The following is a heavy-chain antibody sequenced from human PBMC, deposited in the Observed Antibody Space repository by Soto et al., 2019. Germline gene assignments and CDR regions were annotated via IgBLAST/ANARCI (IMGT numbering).Heavy chain of an antibody. CDR1: GGSISSGGYS. V-gene: IGHV4-30-2*01. D-gene: IGHD1-1*01. Sequence: QLQLQESGSGLVKPSQTLSLTCAVSGGSISSGGYSWSWIRQPPGKRPEWLGYIYHSGSTYYSPSLKSRVSISVDRSKNQFSLKLSSVTAADTAVYYCGRAGTTNPPRWFDPWGQGTLVTVSS. CDR3: GRAGTTNPPRWFDP. CDR2: IYHSGST. J-gene: IGHJ5*02.